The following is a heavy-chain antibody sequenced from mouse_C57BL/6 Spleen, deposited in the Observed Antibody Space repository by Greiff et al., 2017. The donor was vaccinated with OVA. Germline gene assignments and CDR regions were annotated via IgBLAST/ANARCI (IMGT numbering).Heavy chain of an antibody. CDR1: GYAFSSSW. CDR3: AKKGYSNYFDY. CDR2: IYPGDGDT. D-gene: IGHD2-5*01. V-gene: IGHV1-82*01. Sequence: QVQLQQSGPELVKPGASVKISCKASGYAFSSSWMNWVKQRPGKGLEWIGRIYPGDGDTNYNGKFKGKATLTADKSSSTAYVQLSSLTSEDSAVYFCAKKGYSNYFDYWGQGTTLTVSS. J-gene: IGHJ2*01.